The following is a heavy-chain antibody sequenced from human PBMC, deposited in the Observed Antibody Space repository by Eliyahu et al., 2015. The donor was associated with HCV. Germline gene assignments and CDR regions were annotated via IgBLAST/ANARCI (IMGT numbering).Heavy chain of an antibody. J-gene: IGHJ3*02. V-gene: IGHV2-5*02. CDR2: IYWDDDK. D-gene: IGHD2-21*02. CDR3: AHRPGAYCGGDCYPGAFDI. Sequence: QITLKESGPTLVKPTQTLTLTCTFSGFSLSTSGVGVGWIRQPPGKALEWLALIYWDDDKRYSPSLKSRLTITKDTSKNQVVLTMTNMDPVDTATYYCAHRPGAYCGGDCYPGAFDIWGQGTMVTASS. CDR1: GFSLSTSGVG.